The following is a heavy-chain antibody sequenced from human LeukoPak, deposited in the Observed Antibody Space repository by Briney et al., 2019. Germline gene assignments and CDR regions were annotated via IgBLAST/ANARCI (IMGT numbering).Heavy chain of an antibody. D-gene: IGHD3-16*01. CDR2: MKQDGSEI. CDR3: VRGFGGI. J-gene: IGHJ3*02. Sequence: GGSLRLSCAASEFTFSNYAMSWVRQAPGKGLEWVANMKQDGSEINYVDPVKGRFTISRDNAKNSVYLQMNSLRAEDTAVYYCVRGFGGIWGQGTMVTVSS. CDR1: EFTFSNYA. V-gene: IGHV3-7*01.